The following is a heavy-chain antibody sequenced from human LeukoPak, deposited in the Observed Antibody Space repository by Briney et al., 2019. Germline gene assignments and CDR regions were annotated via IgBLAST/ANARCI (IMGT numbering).Heavy chain of an antibody. V-gene: IGHV3-74*01. D-gene: IGHD6-13*01. CDR2: INSDGSST. CDR3: TRVFVGDVYSSSGY. Sequence: LAGGSLRLSCAASGFTFSRYYMHWVRQAPGKGLVWVSRINSDGSSTTYADSVKGRFTISRNNAKNTLYLQMNSLKVEDTAVYYCTRVFVGDVYSSSGYWGQGTLVTVSS. CDR1: GFTFSRYY. J-gene: IGHJ4*02.